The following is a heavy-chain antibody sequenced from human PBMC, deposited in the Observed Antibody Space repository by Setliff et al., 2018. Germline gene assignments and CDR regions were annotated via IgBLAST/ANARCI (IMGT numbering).Heavy chain of an antibody. CDR3: ARDMDYGDYEVDY. V-gene: IGHV4-61*09. CDR1: GGSISSGSYY. Sequence: SETLSLTCTVSGGSISSGSYYWSWIRQPAGKGLEWIGHIYTSGSTNYNPSLKSRVTISVDTSKNQFSLKLSSVTAADTAVYYCARDMDYGDYEVDYWGQGTLVTVSS. CDR2: IYTSGST. D-gene: IGHD4-17*01. J-gene: IGHJ4*02.